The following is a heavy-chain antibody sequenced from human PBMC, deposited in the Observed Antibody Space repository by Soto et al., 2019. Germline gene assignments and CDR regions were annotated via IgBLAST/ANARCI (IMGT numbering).Heavy chain of an antibody. CDR3: ARCRCSYGFYYFDY. D-gene: IGHD5-18*01. CDR2: IYYSGST. Sequence: SETLSLTCTVSGGSISSYYWSWIRQPPGKGLEWIGYIYYSGSTNYNPSLKSRVTISVDTSKNQFSLKLSSVTAADTAVYYCARCRCSYGFYYFDYWGQGTLVTVS. V-gene: IGHV4-59*01. J-gene: IGHJ4*02. CDR1: GGSISSYY.